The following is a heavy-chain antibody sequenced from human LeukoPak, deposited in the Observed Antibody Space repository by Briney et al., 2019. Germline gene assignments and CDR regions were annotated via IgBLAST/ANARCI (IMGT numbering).Heavy chain of an antibody. J-gene: IGHJ4*02. CDR1: GGTFISYA. Sequence: GASVNVSFKASGGTFISYAIGWVRQAPGQGLEWMGGIIPIFGTANYAQKFQGRVTITADESTSTAYMELSSLRSEDTAVYYCARVSGYSYGYLRYDFDYWGQGTLVTVSP. D-gene: IGHD5-18*01. CDR2: IIPIFGTA. V-gene: IGHV1-69*13. CDR3: ARVSGYSYGYLRYDFDY.